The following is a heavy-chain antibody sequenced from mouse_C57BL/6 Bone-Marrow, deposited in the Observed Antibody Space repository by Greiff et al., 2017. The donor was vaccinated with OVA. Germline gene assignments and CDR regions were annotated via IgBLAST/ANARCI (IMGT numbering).Heavy chain of an antibody. Sequence: EVMLVESEGGLVQPGSSMKLSCTASGFTFSDYYMAWVRQVPEKGLEWVANINYDGSSTYYLDSLKSRFIISRDNAKNILYLQMSSLKSEDTATYYCARDLLRGVLDYWGQGTTLTVSS. J-gene: IGHJ2*01. V-gene: IGHV5-16*01. CDR1: GFTFSDYY. CDR3: ARDLLRGVLDY. CDR2: INYDGSST. D-gene: IGHD2-1*01.